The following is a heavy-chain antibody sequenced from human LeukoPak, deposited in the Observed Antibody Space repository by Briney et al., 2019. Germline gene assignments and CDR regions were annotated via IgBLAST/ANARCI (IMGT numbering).Heavy chain of an antibody. CDR1: GYSFTDYY. V-gene: IGHV1-2*02. D-gene: IGHD2-21*01. CDR3: ARADRLDGGPYLIGP. CDR2: INPNSGGT. J-gene: IGHJ5*02. Sequence: GASVKVSCKTSGYSFTDYYMHWVRRAPGQGLEWMGWINPNSGGTSSAQKFQGRVTMTRGTSITTVYMEVSWLTSDDTAIYYCARADRLDGGPYLIGPWGQGTLVTVSS.